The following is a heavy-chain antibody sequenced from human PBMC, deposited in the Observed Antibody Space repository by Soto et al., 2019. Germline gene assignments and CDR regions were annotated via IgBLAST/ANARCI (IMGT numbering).Heavy chain of an antibody. J-gene: IGHJ4*02. CDR1: GFSLSTSGVG. CDR2: IYWNDDK. CDR3: AHSALITMIVVVPHFDY. V-gene: IGHV2-5*01. Sequence: SGPTLVNPTQTLTLTCTFSGFSLSTSGVGVGWIRQPPGKALEWLALIYWNDDKRYSPSLKSRLTITKDTSKNQVVLTMTNMDPVDTATYYCAHSALITMIVVVPHFDYWGQGTLVTVSS. D-gene: IGHD3-22*01.